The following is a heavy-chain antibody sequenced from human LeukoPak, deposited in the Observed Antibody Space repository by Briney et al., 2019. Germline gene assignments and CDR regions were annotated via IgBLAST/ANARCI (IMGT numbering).Heavy chain of an antibody. J-gene: IGHJ4*02. V-gene: IGHV3-7*01. CDR2: INQEGSEK. CDR1: GLIFRSYW. D-gene: IGHD5-24*01. CDR3: ARERDGRFFDY. Sequence: GGSLRLSCEVSGLIFRSYWMSWVRQAPGKGLEWVANINQEGSEKYFEDSVKGRFTISRDNAKNSLHLQMSTLRAEDTAVYYCARERDGRFFDYWGQGTLVTVSS.